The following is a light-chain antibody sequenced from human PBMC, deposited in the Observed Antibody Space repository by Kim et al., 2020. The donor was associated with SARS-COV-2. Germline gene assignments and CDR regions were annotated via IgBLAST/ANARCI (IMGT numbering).Light chain of an antibody. J-gene: IGKJ4*01. CDR3: QQYGGSLLT. V-gene: IGKV3D-20*01. Sequence: SPGERATLSCGASPSVSRTFLAWYQQKPGLAPRLVIYDTSSRATGIPDRFSGRGSGTDFTLTISRLEPEDFAVYYCQQYGGSLLTFGGGTKVDIK. CDR2: DTS. CDR1: PSVSRTF.